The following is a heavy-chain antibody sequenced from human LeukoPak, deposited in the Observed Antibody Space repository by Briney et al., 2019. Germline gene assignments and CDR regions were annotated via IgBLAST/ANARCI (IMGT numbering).Heavy chain of an antibody. CDR1: GFTFNNYA. D-gene: IGHD6-19*01. J-gene: IGHJ4*02. V-gene: IGHV3-23*01. Sequence: GSLRLSCADSGFTFNNYALTWVRQAPGKGLEWVSTFSGSGGRTYYADSVKGRFTISRDNSKNTLYLQMNSLRAEDTAVYYCAKGRVGAVAAIYYFDYWGQGTLVTVSS. CDR2: FSGSGGRT. CDR3: AKGRVGAVAAIYYFDY.